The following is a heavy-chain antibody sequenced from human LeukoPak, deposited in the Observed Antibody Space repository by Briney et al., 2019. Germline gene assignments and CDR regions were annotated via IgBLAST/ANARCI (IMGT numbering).Heavy chain of an antibody. CDR3: ARAPNFIAALRFDY. CDR2: INHSGST. D-gene: IGHD6-6*01. Sequence: SETLSLTCAVYGGSFSGYYWSWIRQPPGKGLEWIGEINHSGSTNYNPSLKSRVTISVDTSKNQFSLKLGSVTAADTAVYYCARAPNFIAALRFDYWGQGTLVTVSS. V-gene: IGHV4-34*01. J-gene: IGHJ4*02. CDR1: GGSFSGYY.